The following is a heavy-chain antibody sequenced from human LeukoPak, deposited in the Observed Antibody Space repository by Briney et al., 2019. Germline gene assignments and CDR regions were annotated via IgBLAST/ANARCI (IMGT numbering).Heavy chain of an antibody. Sequence: GRSLRLSCAASGFTFSSYAMHWVRQAPGKGLEWVSVIYSGGSSYYADSVKGRFTISRDNSKNTLYLQMNSLRAEDTAVYYCAKDRLPDGVWSIDYWGQGTLVTVSS. CDR1: GFTFSSYA. CDR3: AKDRLPDGVWSIDY. V-gene: IGHV3-53*01. J-gene: IGHJ4*02. CDR2: IYSGGSS. D-gene: IGHD2-8*02.